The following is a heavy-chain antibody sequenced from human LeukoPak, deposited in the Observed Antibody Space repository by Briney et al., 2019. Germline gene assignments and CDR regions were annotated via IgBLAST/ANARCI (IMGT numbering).Heavy chain of an antibody. CDR1: GFSFGTYW. D-gene: IGHD3-16*02. CDR3: SSSXVXESYRYFDY. J-gene: IGHJ4*02. V-gene: IGHV3-7*01. Sequence: GGSLRLHCAASGFSFGTYWMSWVRQVPGKGLEWVANIKPDGGQKDYVDSVKDRFTISRDNAKNSVFLQMNNMRVEDTDVYYCSSSXVXESYRYFDYXGQGSLVTVS. CDR2: IKPDGGQK.